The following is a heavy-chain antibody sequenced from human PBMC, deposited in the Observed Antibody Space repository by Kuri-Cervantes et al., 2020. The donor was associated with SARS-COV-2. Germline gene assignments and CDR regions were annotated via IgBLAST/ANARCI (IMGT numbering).Heavy chain of an antibody. V-gene: IGHV3-7*03. CDR1: GFTFSSYW. D-gene: IGHD3-22*01. J-gene: IGHJ6*01. Sequence: GESLKISCAASGFTFSSYWMSRVRQAPGKGLEWVANIKQDGSEKYYVDSVKGRFTISRDNAKNSLYLQMNSLRAEDTAVYYCARDGNYYDKGLYYYGMDVWGQGPTVTVSS. CDR2: IKQDGSEK. CDR3: ARDGNYYDKGLYYYGMDV.